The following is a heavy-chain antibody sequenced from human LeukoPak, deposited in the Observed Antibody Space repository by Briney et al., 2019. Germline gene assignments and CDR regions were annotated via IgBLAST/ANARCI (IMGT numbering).Heavy chain of an antibody. J-gene: IGHJ3*02. CDR3: ARVLAPDAFDI. CDR2: IHYSGST. D-gene: IGHD2/OR15-2a*01. V-gene: IGHV4-30-4*08. Sequence: PSETLSLTCTVSGGSISSGDYYWSWIRQPPGKGLEWIGYIHYSGSTYYNPSLKSRVTISVDTSKNQFSLKLSSVTAADTAVYYCARVLAPDAFDIWGQGTMVTVSS. CDR1: GGSISSGDYY.